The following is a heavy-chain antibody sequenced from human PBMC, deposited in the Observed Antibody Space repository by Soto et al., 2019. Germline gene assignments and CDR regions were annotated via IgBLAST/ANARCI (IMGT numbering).Heavy chain of an antibody. CDR3: ERVKRTTGVEY. Sequence: PGGSLRLSCAVSGFIFSTYEMNWVRQAPGKGLEWVSYISSSGSTIDYADSVKGRLTVSRDNTKNALYLQINSLRAEDTSVYYCERVKRTTGVEYWGEGTLVRVAS. D-gene: IGHD2-2*01. V-gene: IGHV3-48*03. CDR1: GFIFSTYE. CDR2: ISSSGSTI. J-gene: IGHJ4*02.